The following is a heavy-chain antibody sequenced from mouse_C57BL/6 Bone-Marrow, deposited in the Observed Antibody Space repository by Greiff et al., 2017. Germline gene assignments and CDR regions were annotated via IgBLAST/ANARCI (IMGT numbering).Heavy chain of an antibody. J-gene: IGHJ1*03. CDR2: IDPSDSYT. D-gene: IGHD1-1*01. V-gene: IGHV1-69*01. CDR1: GYTFTSYW. Sequence: QVQLQQPGAELVMPGASVKLSCKASGYTFTSYWMHWVKQRPGQGLEWIGEIDPSDSYTNYNQKFKGKSTLTVDKSSSTAYMQLSSLTSEDSAVYDCVLYGSSPYWYFDVWGTGTTVTVSS. CDR3: VLYGSSPYWYFDV.